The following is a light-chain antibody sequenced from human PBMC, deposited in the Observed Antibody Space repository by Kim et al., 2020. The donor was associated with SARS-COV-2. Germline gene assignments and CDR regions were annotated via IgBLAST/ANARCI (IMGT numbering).Light chain of an antibody. CDR1: QTIHSR. CDR2: HAS. CDR3: QQYILGGS. V-gene: IGKV1-5*03. Sequence: LASIGNTVMIDGRASQTIHSRRAWYLQKPGRAPKLLIFHASILQSGVPSRFRGSGSGTEFTLTINSLQPDDFATYYCQQYILGGSFGQGTKVDIK. J-gene: IGKJ1*01.